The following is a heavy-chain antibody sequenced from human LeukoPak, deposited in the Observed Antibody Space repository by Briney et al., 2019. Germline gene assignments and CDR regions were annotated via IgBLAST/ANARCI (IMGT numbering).Heavy chain of an antibody. D-gene: IGHD5-12*01. Sequence: PGGSLRLSCTASGITFGDYGVSWFRQAPGKGLERVGFIRSKAYGGTAEYAASVKGRFTISRDDSKSIAYLQMNSLKTEDTAVYYCSRELLEYSGYGPPAQDSEYWGQGTLVTVSS. J-gene: IGHJ4*02. CDR1: GITFGDYG. V-gene: IGHV3-49*03. CDR3: SRELLEYSGYGPPAQDSEY. CDR2: IRSKAYGGTA.